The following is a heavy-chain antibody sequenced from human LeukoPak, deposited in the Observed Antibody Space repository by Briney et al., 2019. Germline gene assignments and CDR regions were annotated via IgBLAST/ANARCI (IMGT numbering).Heavy chain of an antibody. Sequence: PSETLSLTCTVSGGSISGGDYYWSWIRQPPGKGLEWIGYIYYSGSTYYNPSLKSRVTISVDTSKNQYSLKLSSVTAADTAVYYCARDLEGYYDSSGYYYGHAFDIWGQGTMVTVSS. CDR3: ARDLEGYYDSSGYYYGHAFDI. D-gene: IGHD3-22*01. CDR1: GGSISGGDYY. CDR2: IYYSGST. V-gene: IGHV4-30-4*01. J-gene: IGHJ3*02.